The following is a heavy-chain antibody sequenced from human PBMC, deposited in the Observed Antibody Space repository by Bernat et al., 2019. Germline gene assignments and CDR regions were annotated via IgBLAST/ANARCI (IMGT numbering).Heavy chain of an antibody. J-gene: IGHJ4*02. CDR3: ARVPARTTVPYFDY. CDR1: GGSFSGYY. V-gene: IGHV4-34*01. D-gene: IGHD4-11*01. Sequence: QVQLQQWGAGLLKPSETLSLTCAVYGGSFSGYYWSWIRQPPGKGLEWIGESNHSGSTNYNPSLKSRVTISVDTSKNQFSLKLSSVTAADTAVYYCARVPARTTVPYFDYWGQGTLVTVSS. CDR2: SNHSGST.